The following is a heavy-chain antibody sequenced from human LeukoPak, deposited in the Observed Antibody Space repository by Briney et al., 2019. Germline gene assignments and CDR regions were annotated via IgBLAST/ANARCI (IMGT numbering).Heavy chain of an antibody. V-gene: IGHV3-7*03. CDR3: VKDSPPRCSGSPPAY. CDR1: GFTFSSYW. D-gene: IGHD1-26*01. J-gene: IGHJ4*02. Sequence: GGSLRLSCAASGFTFSSYWMSWVRQAPGKGLEWVANINKDGGEKYYVDSVKGRFTISRDNAKNSLYLQMNSLRADDTAVYYCVKDSPPRCSGSPPAYWGQGTLVTVSS. CDR2: INKDGGEK.